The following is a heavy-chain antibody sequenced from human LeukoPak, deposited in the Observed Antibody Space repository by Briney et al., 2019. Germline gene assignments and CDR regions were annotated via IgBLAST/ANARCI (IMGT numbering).Heavy chain of an antibody. J-gene: IGHJ3*02. CDR2: ISSSSSYI. Sequence: GGSLRLSCAASGFTFSSYSMNWVRQAPGKGLEWVSSISSSSSYIYYADSVKGRFTISRDNAKNSLYLQMNSLRAEDTAVYYCARGILGKRAFDIWGQGTMVTVSS. V-gene: IGHV3-21*01. CDR1: GFTFSSYS. CDR3: ARGILGKRAFDI. D-gene: IGHD1-26*01.